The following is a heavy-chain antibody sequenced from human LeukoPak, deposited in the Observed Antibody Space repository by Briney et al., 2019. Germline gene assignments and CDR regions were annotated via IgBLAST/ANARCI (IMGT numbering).Heavy chain of an antibody. CDR1: GGSVRSYSYY. CDR2: IHYSGST. CDR3: ARDRDYGESGRASDI. V-gene: IGHV4-61*01. J-gene: IGHJ3*02. D-gene: IGHD4-17*01. Sequence: KPSETLSLTCTVSGGSVRSYSYYWTWIRQPPGKGLEWIGYIHYSGSTNYNPSLKSRVTISLDTSKNQFSLKLTSVTAADTAGYYCARDRDYGESGRASDIWGQGTLVTVSS.